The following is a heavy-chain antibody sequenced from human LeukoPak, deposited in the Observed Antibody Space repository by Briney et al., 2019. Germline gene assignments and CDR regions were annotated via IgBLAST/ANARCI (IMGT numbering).Heavy chain of an antibody. D-gene: IGHD3-22*01. CDR1: GGSISSGGYY. CDR3: AGEGDYDSSGSSLFDY. Sequence: PAQTLSLTCTVSGGSISSGGYYWSCIRQHPGKGLEWIGYIYYSGRTYYNPSLKSRVTISVDTSKNQFSLKLSSVTAADTAVYYCAGEGDYDSSGSSLFDYWGQGTLVTVSS. CDR2: IYYSGRT. J-gene: IGHJ4*02. V-gene: IGHV4-31*03.